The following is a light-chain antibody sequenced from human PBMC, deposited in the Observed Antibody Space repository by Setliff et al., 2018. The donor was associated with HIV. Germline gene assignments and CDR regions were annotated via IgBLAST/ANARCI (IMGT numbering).Light chain of an antibody. CDR2: EVN. CDR3: SSYTSISTYV. Sequence: QSALTQPPSVSGSPGQSVTISCTGTSSDVGSYNRVSWYQQPPGTAPKLMIYEVNNRPSGVPDRFSGSKSGNTASLTISGLQAEDEVDYYCSSYTSISTYVFGTGTKVTVL. J-gene: IGLJ1*01. CDR1: SSDVGSYNR. V-gene: IGLV2-18*02.